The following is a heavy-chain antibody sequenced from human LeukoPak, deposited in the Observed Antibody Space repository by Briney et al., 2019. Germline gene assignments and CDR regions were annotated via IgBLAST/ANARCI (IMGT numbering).Heavy chain of an antibody. V-gene: IGHV4-61*02. CDR1: GGSISSGSYY. J-gene: IGHJ4*02. Sequence: PSETLSLTCTVSGGSISSGSYYWSWIRQPAGKGLEWIGRIYTSGSTNYNPSLKSRVTISVDTSKNQFSLKLSSVTAADTAVYYCAREGGLTALPDYWGQGTLVTVSS. CDR3: AREGGLTALPDY. D-gene: IGHD3-16*01. CDR2: IYTSGST.